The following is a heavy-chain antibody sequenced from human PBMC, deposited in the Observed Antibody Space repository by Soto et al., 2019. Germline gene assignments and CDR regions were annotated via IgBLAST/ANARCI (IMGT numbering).Heavy chain of an antibody. D-gene: IGHD2-21*02. CDR3: PRHAVQYCGGDCYLLPYFDL. J-gene: IGHJ2*01. Sequence: EVQLVESGGGLVQPGGSLKLSCAASGFTFSGSAVHWVRQASGKGLEWVGRIRSKANNYATVYAASVKGRFTISRDDSKNTAYLQMNSLTTEDTAVYYCPRHAVQYCGGDCYLLPYFDLWGRGTLVTVSS. CDR2: IRSKANNYAT. CDR1: GFTFSGSA. V-gene: IGHV3-73*02.